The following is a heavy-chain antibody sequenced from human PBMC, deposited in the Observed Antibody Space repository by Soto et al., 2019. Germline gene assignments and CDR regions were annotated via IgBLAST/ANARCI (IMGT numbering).Heavy chain of an antibody. V-gene: IGHV3-23*01. CDR2: ISPNGDST. Sequence: EVQLLESGGGLVQPGGSLRLACAASGFTFNNYAMNWVRQAPGRRLEWVSIISPNGDSTYYADSVKGRFTISRDNSQNTVFLQMNRLRAEDTAIYFCAKVRLTDYLRYAPHLWGQGTLVTVSS. D-gene: IGHD2-8*01. CDR3: AKVRLTDYLRYAPHL. CDR1: GFTFNNYA. J-gene: IGHJ3*01.